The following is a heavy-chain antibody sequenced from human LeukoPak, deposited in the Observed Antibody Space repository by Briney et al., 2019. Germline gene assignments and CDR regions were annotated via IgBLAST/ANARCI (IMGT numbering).Heavy chain of an antibody. V-gene: IGHV4-39*01. CDR1: GGSISSSSYY. CDR3: ARLPSWYAHDDAFDI. CDR2: IYYSGST. D-gene: IGHD6-13*01. Sequence: SETLSLTCTVSGGSISSSSYYRGWIRQPPGKGLEWIGSIYYSGSTYYNPSLKSRVTISVDTSKNQFSLKLSSVTAADTAVYYCARLPSWYAHDDAFDIWGQGTMVTVSS. J-gene: IGHJ3*02.